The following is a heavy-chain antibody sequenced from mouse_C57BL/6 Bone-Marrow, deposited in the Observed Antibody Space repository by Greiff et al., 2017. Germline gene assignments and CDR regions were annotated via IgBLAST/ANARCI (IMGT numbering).Heavy chain of an antibody. D-gene: IGHD4-1*01. CDR2: IYPRSGNT. CDR3: TRGLGRAY. J-gene: IGHJ3*01. Sequence: VKLMESGAELARPGASVKLSCKASGYTFTSYGISWVKQRTGQGLEWIGEIYPRSGNTYYNEKFKGKATLTADKSSSTAYMELSSLTSEDSAVYCCTRGLGRAYWGQGTLVTVSA. CDR1: GYTFTSYG. V-gene: IGHV1-81*01.